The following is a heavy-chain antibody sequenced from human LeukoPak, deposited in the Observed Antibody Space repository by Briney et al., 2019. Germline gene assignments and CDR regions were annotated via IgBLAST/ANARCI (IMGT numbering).Heavy chain of an antibody. CDR1: GGSISSYY. V-gene: IGHV4-59*01. D-gene: IGHD6-13*01. CDR3: ARVTAAGMSGYYYYYMDV. CDR2: IYYSGST. J-gene: IGHJ6*03. Sequence: KPSETLSLTCTVSGGSISSYYWSWIRQPPGKGLEWIGYIYYSGSTNYNPSLKSRVTISVDTSKNQFSLKLSSVTAADTAVYYCARVTAAGMSGYYYYYMDVWGKGTTVTVSS.